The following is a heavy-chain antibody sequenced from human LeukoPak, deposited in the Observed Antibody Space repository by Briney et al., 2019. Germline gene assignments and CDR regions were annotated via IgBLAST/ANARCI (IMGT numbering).Heavy chain of an antibody. CDR1: GGSFSGYY. Sequence: SETLSLTCAVYGGSFSGYYWSWIRQPPGKGLEWIGEINHSGSTNYNPSLKSRVTISVDTSKNQFSLKLSSVTAADTAVYYCARRRPSFNPGGVWFDPWGQGTLSPSPQ. CDR3: ARRRPSFNPGGVWFDP. D-gene: IGHD2-8*02. J-gene: IGHJ5*02. V-gene: IGHV4-34*01. CDR2: INHSGST.